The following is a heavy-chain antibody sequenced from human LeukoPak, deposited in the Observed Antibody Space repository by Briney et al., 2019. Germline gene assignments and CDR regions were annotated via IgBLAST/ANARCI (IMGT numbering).Heavy chain of an antibody. CDR3: ARDFRAYCGGDCYSGDAFDI. D-gene: IGHD2-21*02. J-gene: IGHJ3*02. CDR2: ISYDGSNK. V-gene: IGHV3-30*04. Sequence: GGSLRLSCAASGFTFSSYAMHWVRQAPGKGLEWVAVISYDGSNKYYADSVKGRFTISRDNSKNTLYLQMNSLRAEDTAVYYCARDFRAYCGGDCYSGDAFDIWGQGTWSPSLQ. CDR1: GFTFSSYA.